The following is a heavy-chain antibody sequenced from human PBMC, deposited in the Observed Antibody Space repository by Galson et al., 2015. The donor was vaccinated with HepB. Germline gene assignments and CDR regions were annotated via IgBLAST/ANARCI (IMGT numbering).Heavy chain of an antibody. J-gene: IGHJ6*02. V-gene: IGHV5-51*01. Sequence: QSGAEVKKPGESLRISCKVSGSTFSNYWIGWVRQMPGKGLEWMGIVYPGDSDARYTPSFQGHVTISADKSIDTAYLQWSSLKTSDTAIYYCARRGPLFDDTASRYYALDVWGQGTTVTVSS. CDR3: ARRGPLFDDTASRYYALDV. D-gene: IGHD2-21*02. CDR1: GSTFSNYW. CDR2: VYPGDSDA.